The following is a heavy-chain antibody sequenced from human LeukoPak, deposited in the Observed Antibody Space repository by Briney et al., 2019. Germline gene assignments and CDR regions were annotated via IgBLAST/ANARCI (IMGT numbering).Heavy chain of an antibody. CDR3: ARVPGIAAAGTYYYYGMDV. CDR2: ISYDGSNK. D-gene: IGHD6-13*01. V-gene: IGHV3-30*04. CDR1: GFTFSSYA. J-gene: IGHJ6*02. Sequence: PGGSLRLSCAASGFTFSSYAMHWVRQAPGKGLEWVAVISYDGSNKYYADSVKGRFTISRDNSKNTLYLQMNSLRAEDTAVYYCARVPGIAAAGTYYYYGMDVWGQGTTVIVSS.